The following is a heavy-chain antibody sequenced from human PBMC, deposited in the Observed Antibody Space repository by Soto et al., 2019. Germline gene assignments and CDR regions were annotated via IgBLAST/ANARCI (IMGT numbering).Heavy chain of an antibody. D-gene: IGHD6-19*01. CDR2: INHSGST. J-gene: IGHJ6*02. CDR3: ARDPTLAVAETYGMDV. V-gene: IGHV4-34*01. CDR1: GGSFSGYY. Sequence: PSETLSLTCAVYGGSFSGYYWSWIRQPPGKGLEWIGEINHSGSTNYNPSLKRRVTISVDTSKKQFSLKLSSVTAADTAVYYCARDPTLAVAETYGMDVWGQGTTVTVSS.